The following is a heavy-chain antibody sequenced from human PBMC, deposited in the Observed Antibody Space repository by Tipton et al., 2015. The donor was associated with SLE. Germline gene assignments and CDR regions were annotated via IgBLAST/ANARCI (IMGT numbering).Heavy chain of an antibody. CDR2: IYHGGNT. CDR1: GYSISSGYY. V-gene: IGHV4-38-2*02. Sequence: TLSLTCTVSGYSISSGYYWGWLRQPPGKGLEWIGSIYHGGNTDYNPSLKSRVTMSVDTSKNQFSLKVTSVTAADTAMYYCARGLLTWRGAIVGVDVWGQGTTVNVSS. CDR3: ARGLLTWRGAIVGVDV. J-gene: IGHJ6*02. D-gene: IGHD2-21*02.